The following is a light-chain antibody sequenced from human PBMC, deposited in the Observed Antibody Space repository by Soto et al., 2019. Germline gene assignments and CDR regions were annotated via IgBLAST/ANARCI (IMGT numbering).Light chain of an antibody. J-gene: IGLJ1*01. CDR3: SSYTSSGTLV. CDR1: SSDVGGYNY. Sequence: QSALTQPASVSGSPGQSITISCTGTSSDVGGYNYVSWYQQHPGKAPKLTIYEVSNRPSGVSNRFSGSKSGNTASLTISGLQAEDEADYYCSSYTSSGTLVFGTGTKVTVL. V-gene: IGLV2-14*01. CDR2: EVS.